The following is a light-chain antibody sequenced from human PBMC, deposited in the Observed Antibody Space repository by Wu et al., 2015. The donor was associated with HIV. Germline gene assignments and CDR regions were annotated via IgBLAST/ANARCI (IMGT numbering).Light chain of an antibody. CDR2: SAS. V-gene: IGKV1-27*01. J-gene: IGKJ1*01. CDR3: QKYNTAPWT. CDR1: QTISYY. Sequence: DIQMTQSPSSLSASVGDRVTITCRASQTISYYLAWYQQKPGRVPELLIYSASTLRPGVPSRFSGTGYGTDFTLTISSLQPEDVATYYCQKYNTAPWTFGQGTKVEIK.